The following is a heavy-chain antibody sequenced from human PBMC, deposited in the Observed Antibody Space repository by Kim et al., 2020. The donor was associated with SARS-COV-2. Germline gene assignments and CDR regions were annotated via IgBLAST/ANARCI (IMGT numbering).Heavy chain of an antibody. V-gene: IGHV4-34*01. Sequence: SETLSLTCAVYGGSFSGYYWSWIRQPPGKGLEWIGEINHSGSTNYNPSLKSRVTISVDTSKNQFSLKLSSVTAADTAVYYCARVNIVVVPAAMTYYYGMDVWGRGTTVTVSS. CDR3: ARVNIVVVPAAMTYYYGMDV. J-gene: IGHJ6*02. CDR2: INHSGST. D-gene: IGHD2-2*01. CDR1: GGSFSGYY.